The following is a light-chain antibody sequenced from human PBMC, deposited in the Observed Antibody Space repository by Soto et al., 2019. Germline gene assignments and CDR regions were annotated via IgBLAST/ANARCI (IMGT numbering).Light chain of an antibody. CDR2: AAS. CDR1: QSITSY. V-gene: IGKV1-39*01. Sequence: DIQMIQSPSSLPASVGDRVTITCRTSQSITSYLNWYQQKPGKAPKLLIYAASSLQSGLPSRFSGSGSGTDFTLTISSLQAEDFATYYCQESYSSPWTFGQGTKVDIK. J-gene: IGKJ1*01. CDR3: QESYSSPWT.